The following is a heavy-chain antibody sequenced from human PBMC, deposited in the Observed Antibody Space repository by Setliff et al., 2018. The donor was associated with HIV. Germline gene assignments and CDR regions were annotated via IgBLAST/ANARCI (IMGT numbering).Heavy chain of an antibody. CDR2: ISHSGTT. Sequence: KPSETLSLTCAVSGASITTSSYFWGWIRQPPGKGLEWIGSISHSGTTYYSPSLNSRVTISADTSKNQFSLKLNSVSAADTALYFCAKHWSLEVATMGASDIWGQGTMVTVSS. V-gene: IGHV4-39*01. CDR3: AKHWSLEVATMGASDI. J-gene: IGHJ3*02. D-gene: IGHD5-12*01. CDR1: GASITTSSYF.